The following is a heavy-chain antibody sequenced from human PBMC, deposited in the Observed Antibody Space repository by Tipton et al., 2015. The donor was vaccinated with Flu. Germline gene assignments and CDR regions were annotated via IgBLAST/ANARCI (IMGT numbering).Heavy chain of an antibody. CDR2: IYTSGST. J-gene: IGHJ5*02. D-gene: IGHD3-22*01. CDR3: ARSSPYYYDSSGYPNWFDP. V-gene: IGHV4-4*07. CDR1: GGSISSYY. Sequence: TLSLTCTVSGGSISSYYWSWIRQPAGKGLEWIGRIYTSGSTNYNPSLKSRVTMSVDTSKNQFSLKLSSVTAADTAVYYCARSSPYYYDSSGYPNWFDPWGQGTLVTVPS.